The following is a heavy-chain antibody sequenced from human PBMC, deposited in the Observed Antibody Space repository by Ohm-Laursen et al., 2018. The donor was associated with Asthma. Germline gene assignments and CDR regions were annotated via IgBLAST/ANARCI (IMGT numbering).Heavy chain of an antibody. D-gene: IGHD1-26*01. CDR1: GFTFSSYG. V-gene: IGHV3-30*18. CDR2: ISYDGSNK. J-gene: IGHJ4*02. Sequence: SSLRLSCAASGFTFSSYGMHWVRQAPGKGLEWVAIISYDGSNKDYADSVKGRFTISRDNSKITVYVQMNSLRAEDTAVYYCAKEKGGSFDYWDQGTLVTVSS. CDR3: AKEKGGSFDY.